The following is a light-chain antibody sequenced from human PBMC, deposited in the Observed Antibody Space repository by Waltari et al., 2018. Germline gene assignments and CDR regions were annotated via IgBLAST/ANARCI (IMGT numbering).Light chain of an antibody. V-gene: IGLV2-11*01. J-gene: IGLJ3*02. CDR3: WSYVGGNTYWV. Sequence: QSALAQPRSMSGSPGQSVALSSTGTSSDVRGYTFVSCYQQHPDKAPKLIIYDVNKRPSGVPDRCSGSKSGNTASLTISGLQAEDEAHYYCWSYVGGNTYWVFGGGTKLTVL. CDR2: DVN. CDR1: SSDVRGYTF.